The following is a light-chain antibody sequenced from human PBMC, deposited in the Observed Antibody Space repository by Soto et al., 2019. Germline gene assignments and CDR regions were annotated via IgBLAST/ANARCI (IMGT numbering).Light chain of an antibody. J-gene: IGKJ1*01. CDR3: QQYNNWPWT. Sequence: EVVMRQSPATLSVSPWGRATLSCRASQSISGTLAWYQQKPGQAPRLLIYGASTRATSFPARFSGSGSGTDFTLTISSLQSEDFAVYYCQQYNNWPWTFGQGTKVDIK. CDR2: GAS. V-gene: IGKV3-15*01. CDR1: QSISGT.